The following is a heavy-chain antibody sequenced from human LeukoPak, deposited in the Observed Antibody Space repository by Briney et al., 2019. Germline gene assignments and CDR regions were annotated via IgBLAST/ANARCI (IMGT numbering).Heavy chain of an antibody. CDR2: ISWDGGTT. Sequence: HAGGSLRLSCAASGFTFDDYTMHWVRQAPGKGLEWVSLISWDGGTTCYADSVKGRFTVSRDISKNPLYLQMNSLRTEDTALYYCAKDKDVQYTSSWIFDYWGQGTLVTVSS. V-gene: IGHV3-43*01. J-gene: IGHJ4*02. CDR1: GFTFDDYT. CDR3: AKDKDVQYTSSWIFDY. D-gene: IGHD6-13*01.